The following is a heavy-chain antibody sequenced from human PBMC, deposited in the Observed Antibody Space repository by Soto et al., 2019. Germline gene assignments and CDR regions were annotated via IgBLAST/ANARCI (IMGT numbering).Heavy chain of an antibody. Sequence: EASVKVSCKASGGTFSSYAISWVRQAPGQGLEWMGGIIPIFGTANYAQKFQGRVTITADESTSTAYMELSSLRSEDTAVYYCAREGYSSSWYPVNWFDPWGQGTLVTVSS. J-gene: IGHJ5*02. CDR2: IIPIFGTA. V-gene: IGHV1-69*13. D-gene: IGHD6-13*01. CDR3: AREGYSSSWYPVNWFDP. CDR1: GGTFSSYA.